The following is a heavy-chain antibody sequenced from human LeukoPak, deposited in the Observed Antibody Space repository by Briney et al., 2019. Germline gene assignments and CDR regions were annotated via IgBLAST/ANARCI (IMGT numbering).Heavy chain of an antibody. CDR1: GFTFSSYE. Sequence: GGSLRLSCAASGFTFSSYEMNWVRQAPGKGLEWVSYISSSGSTIYYADSVKGRFTISRDNAKNSLYLQMNSLRAEDTAVYYCARDQVVPAARGVYYYYGMDVWAKGPRSPSPQ. CDR2: ISSSGSTI. J-gene: IGHJ6*04. V-gene: IGHV3-48*03. D-gene: IGHD2-2*01. CDR3: ARDQVVPAARGVYYYYGMDV.